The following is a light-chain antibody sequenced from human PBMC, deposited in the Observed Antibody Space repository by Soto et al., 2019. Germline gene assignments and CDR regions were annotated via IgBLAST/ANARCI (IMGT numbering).Light chain of an antibody. CDR3: KSYAGSNTYV. Sequence: ALTQPPSASGSPGQSVTISCTGTKSDIGVYDFVSWYQHHPGKAPRLIIYEVVQRPSGVPDRFSGSKSGNTASLTVSGLQAADEADYFCKSYAGSNTYVFGSGTKLTVL. CDR1: KSDIGVYDF. CDR2: EVV. V-gene: IGLV2-8*01. J-gene: IGLJ1*01.